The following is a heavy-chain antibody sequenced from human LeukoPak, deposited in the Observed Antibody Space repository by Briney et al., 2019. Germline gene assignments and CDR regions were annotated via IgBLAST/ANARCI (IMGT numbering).Heavy chain of an antibody. Sequence: GGSLRLSCAASGFTFSSYSMNWVRQAPGKGLEWVSSISYSSSYIYYADSVKGRFTISRDNAKNSLYLQMNSLRAEDTAVYYCARVTSRRYFDWLLPDYWGQGTLVTVSS. V-gene: IGHV3-21*01. J-gene: IGHJ4*02. CDR2: ISYSSSYI. CDR3: ARVTSRRYFDWLLPDY. D-gene: IGHD3-9*01. CDR1: GFTFSSYS.